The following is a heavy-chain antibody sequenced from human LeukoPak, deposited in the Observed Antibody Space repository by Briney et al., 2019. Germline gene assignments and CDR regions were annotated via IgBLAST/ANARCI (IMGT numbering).Heavy chain of an antibody. Sequence: PGRSLRLSCAASRFTFSSYAMHWVRQAPGKGLEWVAVISYDGSNKYYADSVKGRFTISRDNSKNTLYLQMNSLRAEDTAVYYCARVTIFGVDPYYFDYWGQGTLVTVSS. CDR1: RFTFSSYA. CDR3: ARVTIFGVDPYYFDY. D-gene: IGHD3-3*01. V-gene: IGHV3-30-3*01. CDR2: ISYDGSNK. J-gene: IGHJ4*02.